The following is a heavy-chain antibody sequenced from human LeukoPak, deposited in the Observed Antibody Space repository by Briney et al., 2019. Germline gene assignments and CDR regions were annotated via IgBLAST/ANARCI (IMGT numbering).Heavy chain of an antibody. CDR2: FDPEDGET. Sequence: ASVKVSCKVSGYTLTELSMHWVRQAPGKGLEWMGGFDPEDGETIYAQKFQGRVTMTEDTSTDTAYMELSSLRSEDTAVYYCASYPGYSSSWDYWGQGTLVTVSS. D-gene: IGHD6-13*01. CDR1: GYTLTELS. V-gene: IGHV1-24*01. J-gene: IGHJ4*02. CDR3: ASYPGYSSSWDY.